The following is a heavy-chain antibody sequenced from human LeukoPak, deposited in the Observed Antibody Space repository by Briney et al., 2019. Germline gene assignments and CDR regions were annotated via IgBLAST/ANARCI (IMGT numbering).Heavy chain of an antibody. V-gene: IGHV4-61*01. Sequence: SETLSLTCTVSGYSISSGYYWGWIRQPPGKGLEWIGYIYYSGSTNYNPSLKSRVTISVDTSKNQFSLKLSSVTAADTAVYYCARGGRGYDSSGYYYNLLDYWGQGTLVTVSS. D-gene: IGHD3-22*01. CDR2: IYYSGST. J-gene: IGHJ4*02. CDR3: ARGGRGYDSSGYYYNLLDY. CDR1: GYSISSGYY.